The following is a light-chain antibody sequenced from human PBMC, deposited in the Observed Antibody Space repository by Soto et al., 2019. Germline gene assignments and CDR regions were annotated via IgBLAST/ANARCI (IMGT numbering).Light chain of an antibody. CDR3: QQYNSYSRT. CDR1: QSISSW. V-gene: IGKV1-5*03. Sequence: VTITCRASQSISSWLAWYQQKPGKAPKLLIYKASSLESGVPSRFSGSGSGTEFTLTISSLQPDDFATYYCQQYNSYSRTFGHGTKVDIK. J-gene: IGKJ1*01. CDR2: KAS.